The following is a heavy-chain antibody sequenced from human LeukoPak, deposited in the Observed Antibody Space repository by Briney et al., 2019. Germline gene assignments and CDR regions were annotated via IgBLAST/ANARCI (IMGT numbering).Heavy chain of an antibody. CDR1: GFTFSSYA. V-gene: IGHV3-21*01. CDR2: ISSSSSYI. CDR3: ASGAYDPSAPNWFDP. J-gene: IGHJ5*02. Sequence: KTGGSLRLSCAASGFTFSSYAMSWVRQAPGKGLEWVSSISSSSSYIYYADSVKGRFTISRDNAKNSLYLQMNSLRAEDTAVYYCASGAYDPSAPNWFDPWGQGTLVTVSS. D-gene: IGHD3-3*01.